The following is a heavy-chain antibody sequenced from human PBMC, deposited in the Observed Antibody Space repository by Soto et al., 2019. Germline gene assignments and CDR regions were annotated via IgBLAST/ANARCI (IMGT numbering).Heavy chain of an antibody. CDR3: ARASYGTEWGYYYYYGMDV. CDR1: GGSISSYY. CDR2: IYTSGST. Sequence: SETLSLTCTVSGGSISSYYWSWIRQPAGKGLEWIGRIYTSGSTNYNPSLKSRVTMSVDTSKNQFSLKLSSVTAADTAVYYCARASYGTEWGYYYYYGMDVWGQGTTVTVSS. J-gene: IGHJ6*02. D-gene: IGHD5-18*01. V-gene: IGHV4-4*07.